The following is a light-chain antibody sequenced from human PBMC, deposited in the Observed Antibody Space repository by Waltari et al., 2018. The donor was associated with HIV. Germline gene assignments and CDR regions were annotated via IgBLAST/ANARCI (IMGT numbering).Light chain of an antibody. CDR3: QTWRTGIWL. J-gene: IGLJ3*02. CDR2: LDSDGSH. V-gene: IGLV4-69*01. Sequence: QLALTQSPSASSSLGASVRLTCTLTSGHSDYAIAWHQQQPEKGPRFVMKLDSDGSHIKGDGVPELCSGSSSGAERYLTISSLRSEDEADYYGQTWRTGIWLFGGGTKLTVL. CDR1: SGHSDYA.